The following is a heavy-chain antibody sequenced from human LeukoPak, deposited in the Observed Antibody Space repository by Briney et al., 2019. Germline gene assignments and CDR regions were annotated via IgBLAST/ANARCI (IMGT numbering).Heavy chain of an antibody. CDR1: GGTFSSYA. CDR2: IIPIFGTA. J-gene: IGHJ6*03. V-gene: IGHV1-69*05. D-gene: IGHD1-7*01. CDR3: ARDRWNYVGYYYMDV. Sequence: ASVKVSCKASGGTFSSYAISWVRQAPGQGLEWVGGIIPIFGTANYAQKFQGRVTITTDESTSTAYMELSSLRSEDTAVYYCARDRWNYVGYYYMDVWGKGTTVTVSS.